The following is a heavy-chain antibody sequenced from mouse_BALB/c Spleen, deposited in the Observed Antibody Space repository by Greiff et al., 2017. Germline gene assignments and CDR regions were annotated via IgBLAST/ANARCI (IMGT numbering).Heavy chain of an antibody. J-gene: IGHJ3*01. Sequence: VMLVESGAELVRPGTSVKVSCKASGYAFTNYLIEWVKQRPGQGLEWIGVINPGSGGTNYNEKFKGKATLTADKSSSTAYMQLSSLTSDDSAVYFCARSNDGYYAWFADWGQGTLVTVSA. CDR1: GYAFTNYL. CDR2: INPGSGGT. CDR3: ARSNDGYYAWFAD. D-gene: IGHD2-3*01. V-gene: IGHV1-54*03.